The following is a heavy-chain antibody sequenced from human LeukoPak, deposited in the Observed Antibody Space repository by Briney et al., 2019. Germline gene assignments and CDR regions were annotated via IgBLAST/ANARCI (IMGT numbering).Heavy chain of an antibody. D-gene: IGHD3/OR15-3a*01. CDR1: GGSISSSSYY. CDR3: TRHQGSTWTDYFMAY. J-gene: IGHJ4*02. CDR2: IYYSGST. V-gene: IGHV4-39*01. Sequence: ASETLTLTCTVSGGSISSSSYYWGWIRQPPGKGLEWIGSIYYSGSTYYNPSLKSRVTISVDTSKNQFSLKLSSVTAADTAMYYCTRHQGSTWTDYFMAYWGQGTLVTVSS.